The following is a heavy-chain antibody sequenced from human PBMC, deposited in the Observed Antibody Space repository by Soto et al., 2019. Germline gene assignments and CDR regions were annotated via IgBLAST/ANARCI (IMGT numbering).Heavy chain of an antibody. CDR3: ARKLGAYYDIVVYYYYDYGMDV. D-gene: IGHD3-9*01. CDR2: LSAYNGNT. Sequence: ASVKVSCKASGYTCTSYGISWVRQAPGQGLEWMVCLSAYNGNTNYAQKLQGRVTMTTDTSTSTAYMELRSLRSDDTAVYYCARKLGAYYDIVVYYYYDYGMDVWGQ. J-gene: IGHJ6*02. V-gene: IGHV1-18*01. CDR1: GYTCTSYG.